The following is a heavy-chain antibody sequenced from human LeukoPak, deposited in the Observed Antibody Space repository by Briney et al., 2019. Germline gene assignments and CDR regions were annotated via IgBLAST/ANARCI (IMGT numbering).Heavy chain of an antibody. D-gene: IGHD3-22*01. V-gene: IGHV4-34*01. CDR2: INHSGST. J-gene: IGHJ4*01. Sequence: PSETLSLTCAVYGGSFSGYYWSWIRQPPGKGLEWIGEINHSGSTNYNPSLKSRVTISVDTSKNQFSLKLSSMTAADTAVYYCARGRDDSTGYNDYWGHGTLVTVSS. CDR1: GGSFSGYY. CDR3: ARGRDDSTGYNDY.